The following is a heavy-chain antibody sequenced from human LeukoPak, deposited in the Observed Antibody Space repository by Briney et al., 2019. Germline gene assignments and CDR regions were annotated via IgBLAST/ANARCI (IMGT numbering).Heavy chain of an antibody. CDR3: ARVQSSSTRYFDY. CDR2: INPNSGGT. Sequence: EASVKVPCKASGYTFTGYYMHWVRQAPGQGLEWMGWINPNSGGTNYAQKFQGRVTMTRDTSISTAYMELSRLRSDDTAVYYCARVQSSSTRYFDYWGQGTLVTVSS. J-gene: IGHJ4*02. D-gene: IGHD2-2*01. V-gene: IGHV1-2*02. CDR1: GYTFTGYY.